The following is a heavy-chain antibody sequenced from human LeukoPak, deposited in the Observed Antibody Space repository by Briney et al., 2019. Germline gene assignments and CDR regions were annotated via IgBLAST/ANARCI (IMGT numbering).Heavy chain of an antibody. V-gene: IGHV3-30*09. CDR3: AKDGLNYFQY. CDR1: RFSFNSYD. CDR2: ISYDGTNK. Sequence: GSLRLSCAASRFSFNSYDMHWVRQTPGKGLEWVALISYDGTNKYYADSVKGRFAISRDNSKNTLYLQMNSLRPEDTPVYYCAKDGLNYFQYWGQGTLVTVSS. J-gene: IGHJ4*02.